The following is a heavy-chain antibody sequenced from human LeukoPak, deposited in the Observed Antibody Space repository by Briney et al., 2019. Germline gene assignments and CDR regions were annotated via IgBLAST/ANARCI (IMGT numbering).Heavy chain of an antibody. V-gene: IGHV1-69*05. CDR2: SIPRFGTA. Sequence: SVNVSCKASGGTFSSYAISWVRQAPGQGLEWMGGSIPRFGTANYAKKFQGRVTFTTDESTSPSYIALSSLRSEHTAVYYCARAVRSCSSTSCYDPPFFDYWGQRPLVTVSS. J-gene: IGHJ4*02. D-gene: IGHD2-2*01. CDR1: GGTFSSYA. CDR3: ARAVRSCSSTSCYDPPFFDY.